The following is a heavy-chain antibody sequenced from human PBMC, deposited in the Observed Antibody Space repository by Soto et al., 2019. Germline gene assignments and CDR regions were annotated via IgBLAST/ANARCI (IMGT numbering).Heavy chain of an antibody. D-gene: IGHD2-15*01. J-gene: IGHJ6*02. V-gene: IGHV3-30-3*01. CDR3: ARAGCDGGRCYTLVGLRYGMDV. CDR1: GFTFSSYV. CDR2: ISYDGNNK. Sequence: QVQLVESGGGVVQPGRSLRLSCAASGFTFSSYVMHWVRQAPGKGLEWVAVISYDGNNKYYADSVKGRFTISRDNSKNTLYLQMNSLRDEDTAVYYCARAGCDGGRCYTLVGLRYGMDVWGQGTTVTVSS.